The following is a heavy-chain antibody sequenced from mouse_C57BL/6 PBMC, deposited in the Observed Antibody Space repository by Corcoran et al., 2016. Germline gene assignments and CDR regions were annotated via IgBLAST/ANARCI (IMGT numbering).Heavy chain of an antibody. V-gene: IGHV1-85*01. CDR3: ARSGIHYGSSPFAY. CDR1: GYTFTSYD. Sequence: QVQLQQSGPELVKPGASVKLSCKASGYTFTSYDINWVKQRPGQGLEWIGWIYPRDGSTKYNEKFKGKATLTVDTSSSTAYMELHSLTSEDSAVYFCARSGIHYGSSPFAYWGQGTLVTVSA. D-gene: IGHD1-1*01. CDR2: IYPRDGST. J-gene: IGHJ3*01.